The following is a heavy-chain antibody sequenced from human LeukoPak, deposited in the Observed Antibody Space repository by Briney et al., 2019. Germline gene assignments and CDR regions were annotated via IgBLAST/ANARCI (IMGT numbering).Heavy chain of an antibody. CDR1: GSDFSSYW. D-gene: IGHD3-10*01. J-gene: IGHJ4*02. V-gene: IGHV5-51*01. CDR2: IYPDDTDT. Sequence: PGESLKISCKGFGSDFSSYWIGWVRQMPGKGLECMGIIYPDDTDTRYSPSFQGQVTFSVDKSISTAHLQWSSLRASDTAIYYCARHYGSSSYDYWGQGTLVTVSS. CDR3: ARHYGSSSYDY.